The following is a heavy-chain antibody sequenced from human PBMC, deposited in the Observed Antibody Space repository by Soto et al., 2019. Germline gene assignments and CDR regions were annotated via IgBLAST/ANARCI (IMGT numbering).Heavy chain of an antibody. J-gene: IGHJ6*02. CDR2: IDPNSGGT. Sequence: QVQLVQSGAEVRKPGASVKVSCEASGYSFTGYYLHWVRQAPGQGLEWMGWIDPNSGGTNYAQKFQGRVTMIRDTSIATAFLEVSRLRSDDTAVYFCARDVNWGRYYGMDVWDQGTTVTVS. CDR3: ARDVNWGRYYGMDV. D-gene: IGHD7-27*01. V-gene: IGHV1-2*02. CDR1: GYSFTGYY.